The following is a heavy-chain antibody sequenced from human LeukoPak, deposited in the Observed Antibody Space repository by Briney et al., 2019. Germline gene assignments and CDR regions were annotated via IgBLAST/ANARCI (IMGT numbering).Heavy chain of an antibody. CDR1: GFTFSSYS. V-gene: IGHV3-21*01. CDR3: ARVMSSSWYPPYYYYYMDV. Sequence: GGSLRLSCAASGFTFSSYSMNWVRQAPGKGLEWVSSISSSSSYIYYADSVKGRFTISRDNAKNSLYLQMNSLRAEDTAVYYCARVMSSSWYPPYYYYYMDVWGKGTTVTVSS. D-gene: IGHD6-13*01. J-gene: IGHJ6*03. CDR2: ISSSSSYI.